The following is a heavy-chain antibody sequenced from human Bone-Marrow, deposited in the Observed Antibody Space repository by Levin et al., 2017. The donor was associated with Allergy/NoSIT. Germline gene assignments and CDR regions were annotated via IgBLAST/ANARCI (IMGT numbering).Heavy chain of an antibody. J-gene: IGHJ4*02. CDR1: GFTVSNNY. D-gene: IGHD2-15*01. Sequence: GESLKISCAASGFTVSNNYMRWVRQAPGKGLEWVSLIYSGGTTYYADSVKGRFTISRDNSKNTVYLQMNSLRAEDTAVDYCARNRHCIGGRCYSVWGQGTLVTVSS. CDR3: ARNRHCIGGRCYSV. CDR2: IYSGGTT. V-gene: IGHV3-53*01.